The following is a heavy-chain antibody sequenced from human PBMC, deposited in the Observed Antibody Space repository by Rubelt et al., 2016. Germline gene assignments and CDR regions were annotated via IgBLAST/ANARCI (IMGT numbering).Heavy chain of an antibody. J-gene: IGHJ3*02. V-gene: IGHV3-74*01. D-gene: IGHD1-14*01. CDR1: SRSG. Sequence: SRSGMHWVRQAPGKGLVWVSRINPGGTSTNYADSVKGRFTISRDNTKNTLYLQMNSLRAEDTAVYYCARHSGTTSDAFDIWGQGTMVTVSS. CDR2: INPGGTST. CDR3: ARHSGTTSDAFDI.